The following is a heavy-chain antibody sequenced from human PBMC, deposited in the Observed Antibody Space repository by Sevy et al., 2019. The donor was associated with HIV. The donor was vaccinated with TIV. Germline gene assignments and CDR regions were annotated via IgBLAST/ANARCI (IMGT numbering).Heavy chain of an antibody. D-gene: IGHD6-13*01. J-gene: IGHJ3*02. V-gene: IGHV3-21*01. CDR3: ARAEAGTPFDI. CDR2: ISSSSSYI. Sequence: GGSLRLSCAASGFTFSSYSMNWVRQAPGKGLEWVSSISSSSSYIYYADSVKGRFTISRDNAKNSLYLQMNSLRAEDTAVYYCARAEAGTPFDIWGQGTMVTVSS. CDR1: GFTFSSYS.